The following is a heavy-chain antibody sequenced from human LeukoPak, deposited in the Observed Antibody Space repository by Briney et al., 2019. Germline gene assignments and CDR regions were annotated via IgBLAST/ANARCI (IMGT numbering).Heavy chain of an antibody. D-gene: IGHD3-10*01. V-gene: IGHV3-23*01. CDR2: ISGSGGNT. Sequence: QAGGSLRLSCAASGFTFSSYAMSWVRQAPGKGLEWVSGISGSGGNTYYADSVKGRITISRDNSKNTLYLQMNSLRAEDTAVYYCAKEPGEGAGSYYNYWGQGTLVTASS. CDR1: GFTFSSYA. CDR3: AKEPGEGAGSYYNY. J-gene: IGHJ4*02.